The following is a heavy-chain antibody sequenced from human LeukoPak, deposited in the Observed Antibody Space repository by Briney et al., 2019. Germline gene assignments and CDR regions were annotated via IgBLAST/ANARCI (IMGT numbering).Heavy chain of an antibody. CDR1: GFTFDDYA. CDR3: GKDSSGWYTGLIDY. J-gene: IGHJ4*02. CDR2: ISWNSGSI. V-gene: IGHV3-9*03. D-gene: IGHD6-19*01. Sequence: GGSLRLSCAASGFTFDDYAMHWVRQAPGKGLEWVSGISWNSGSIGYADSVKGRFTISRDNAKNSLYLQMNSLRAEDMALYYCGKDSSGWYTGLIDYWGQGTLVTVSS.